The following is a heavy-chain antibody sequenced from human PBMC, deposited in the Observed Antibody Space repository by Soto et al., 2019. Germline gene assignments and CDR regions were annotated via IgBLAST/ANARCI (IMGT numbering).Heavy chain of an antibody. CDR2: IWYDGSNK. V-gene: IGHV3-33*06. Sequence: QVQLVESGGGVVQPGRSLRLSCAASGFTFSSYGMHWVRQAPGKGLEWVAVIWYDGSNKYYADSVKGRFTISRDNSKNKVYLQINSMRSDDTDVYYCAKDDFWFGTKKLGYNWFAPWGQGTLVTVSS. CDR1: GFTFSSYG. J-gene: IGHJ5*02. D-gene: IGHD3-3*01. CDR3: AKDDFWFGTKKLGYNWFAP.